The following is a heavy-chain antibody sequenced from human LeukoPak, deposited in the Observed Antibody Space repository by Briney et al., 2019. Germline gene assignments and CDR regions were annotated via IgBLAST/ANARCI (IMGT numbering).Heavy chain of an antibody. Sequence: SQTLSLTCTVSGGSISSGDYYWSWIRQPPGKGLEWIGYIYYSGSTYYNPSLKSRVTISVDTSKNQFSLKLSSVTAADTAVYYCASTIGDYYYFDYRGQGTLVTVSS. CDR2: IYYSGST. CDR1: GGSISSGDYY. CDR3: ASTIGDYYYFDY. V-gene: IGHV4-30-4*01. J-gene: IGHJ4*02. D-gene: IGHD4-17*01.